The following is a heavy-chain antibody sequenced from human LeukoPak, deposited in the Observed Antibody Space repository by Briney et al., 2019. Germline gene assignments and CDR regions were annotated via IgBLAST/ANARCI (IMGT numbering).Heavy chain of an antibody. D-gene: IGHD6-19*01. J-gene: IGHJ4*02. CDR2: ISSSGSTI. CDR3: ARVREWLVTLDY. CDR1: GFTFSSYE. V-gene: IGHV3-48*03. Sequence: QPGGSLRLSCAASGFTFSSYEMNWVRQAPGKGLEWVPYISSSGSTIYYADSVKGRFTISRDNAKNSLYLQMNSLRAEDTAVYYCARVREWLVTLDYWGQGTLVTVSS.